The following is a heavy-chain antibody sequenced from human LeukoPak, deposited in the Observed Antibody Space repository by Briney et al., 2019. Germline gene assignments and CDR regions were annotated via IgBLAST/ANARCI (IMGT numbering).Heavy chain of an antibody. Sequence: PGGPLLLSCAASGFTFSTYSMNWVRQARGKGVEGGSSISTSSTYIYDADSVKGRLTISRDTAKNSLYLQMCSLRAEDTAVYYCARHDPVITLSSYSYGMDVWGPGTTVTVSS. D-gene: IGHD1-20*01. CDR2: ISTSSTYI. CDR1: GFTFSTYS. CDR3: ARHDPVITLSSYSYGMDV. V-gene: IGHV3-21*01. J-gene: IGHJ6*02.